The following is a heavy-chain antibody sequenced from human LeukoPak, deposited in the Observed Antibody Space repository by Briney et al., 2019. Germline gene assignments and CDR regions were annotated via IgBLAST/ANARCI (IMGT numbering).Heavy chain of an antibody. V-gene: IGHV3-23*01. J-gene: IGHJ4*02. Sequence: PGRSLRPSWAAAGSILNNPAVSSVRQAPGKWRECVSTISGRGSNTYYADSVQGRFTIPRDSSHNTLYLQKNSLRAEDTAVYYRAKGREAYAGSYTPFDYWGQGTLITVSS. CDR1: GSILNNPA. CDR2: ISGRGSNT. D-gene: IGHD1-26*01. CDR3: AKGREAYAGSYTPFDY.